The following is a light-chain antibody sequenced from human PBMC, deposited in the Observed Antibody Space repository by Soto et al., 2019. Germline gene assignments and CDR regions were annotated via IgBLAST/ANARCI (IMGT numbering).Light chain of an antibody. V-gene: IGLV1-51*01. Sequence: QSVLTQPPSVSAAPGETVSISCSGGSSNIGSNYVSWYQQLPGAAPKLLIYDNNKRPSGIPDRFSGSTSGTSATLGITGLQTGDEADYYCGTWDSSLPVSVVFGGGTKLTVL. J-gene: IGLJ2*01. CDR1: SSNIGSNY. CDR2: DNN. CDR3: GTWDSSLPVSVV.